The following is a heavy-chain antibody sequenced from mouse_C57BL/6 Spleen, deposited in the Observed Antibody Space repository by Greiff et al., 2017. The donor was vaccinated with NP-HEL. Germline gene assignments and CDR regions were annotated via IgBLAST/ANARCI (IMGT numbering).Heavy chain of an antibody. Sequence: QVQLQQSGPELVKPGASVKISCKASGYSFTSYYIHWVKQRPGQGLEWIGWIYPGSGNTKYNEKFKGKATLTADTSSSTAYMQRSSLTSEDSAVYYCARIPRSDSDPYAMDDWGQGTSVTVSS. CDR3: ARIPRSDSDPYAMDD. CDR2: IYPGSGNT. D-gene: IGHD3-1*01. V-gene: IGHV1-66*01. CDR1: GYSFTSYY. J-gene: IGHJ4*01.